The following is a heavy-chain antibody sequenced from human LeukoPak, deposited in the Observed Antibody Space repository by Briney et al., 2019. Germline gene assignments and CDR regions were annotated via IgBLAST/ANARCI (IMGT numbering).Heavy chain of an antibody. CDR1: GYTFTGYY. V-gene: IGHV1-2*02. CDR3: ARPDRGSGWYGEIVGSFDI. Sequence: ASVKVSCKASGYTFTGYYMHWVRQAPGQGLEWMGWINPNSGGTNYAQKFQGRVTMTRDTSISTAYMELSRLRSDDTAVYYCARPDRGSGWYGEIVGSFDIWGQGTMVTVSS. CDR2: INPNSGGT. J-gene: IGHJ3*02. D-gene: IGHD6-19*01.